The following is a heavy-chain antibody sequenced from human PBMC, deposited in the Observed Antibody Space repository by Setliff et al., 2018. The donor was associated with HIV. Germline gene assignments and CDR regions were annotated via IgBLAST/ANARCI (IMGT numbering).Heavy chain of an antibody. CDR1: GGSISSPTYY. CDR2: FYSSRST. V-gene: IGHV4-39*01. J-gene: IGHJ2*01. Sequence: SETLSLTCTVSGGSISSPTYYWGWIRQPPGKGLEWIGTFYSSRSTYYNPSLRSRVTLSVGTSKNQFSLRLSSVTAVDTAVYFCARRAQDSWNLDLWGRGTLVTVSS. CDR3: ARRAQDSWNLDL.